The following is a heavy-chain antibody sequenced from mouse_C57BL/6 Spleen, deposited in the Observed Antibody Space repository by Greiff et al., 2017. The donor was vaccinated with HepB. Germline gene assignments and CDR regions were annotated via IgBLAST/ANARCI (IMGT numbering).Heavy chain of an antibody. CDR1: GYTFTSYW. V-gene: IGHV1-59*01. Sequence: QVQLQQSGAELVRPGTSVKLSCKASGYTFTSYWMHWVKQRPGQGLEWIGVIDPSDSYTNYNQKFKGKATLTVDTSSSTAYMQLSSLTSEDSAVYYCARGIYYYGRGAMDYWGQGTSVTVSS. D-gene: IGHD1-1*01. CDR2: IDPSDSYT. J-gene: IGHJ4*01. CDR3: ARGIYYYGRGAMDY.